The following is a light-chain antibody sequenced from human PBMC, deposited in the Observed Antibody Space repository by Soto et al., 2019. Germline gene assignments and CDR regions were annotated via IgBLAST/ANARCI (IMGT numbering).Light chain of an antibody. J-gene: IGLJ3*02. V-gene: IGLV1-40*01. CDR2: GNS. Sequence: QSVLTQPPSVSGAPGQRVTISCTGSSSNIGAGYDVHWYQQLPGTAPKLLIYGNSNRPSGVPDRFSGSKSGTSASLAITGLQAEDEADYYCSSYIGSESWVFGGGTKLTVL. CDR1: SSNIGAGYD. CDR3: SSYIGSESWV.